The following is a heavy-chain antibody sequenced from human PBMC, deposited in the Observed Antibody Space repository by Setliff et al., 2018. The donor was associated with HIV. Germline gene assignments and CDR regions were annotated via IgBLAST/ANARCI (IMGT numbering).Heavy chain of an antibody. J-gene: IGHJ4*02. CDR2: ISYSGSANYYSGTT. CDR3: ARGFPSGYLDY. Sequence: SETLSLTCTVSGGSISSHYWNWIRRSPGKGLEWIGYISYSGSANYYSGTTKYNPSLKSRVTISADTSKNQFSLRLSPVTAADTAVYYCARGFPSGYLDYWGRGTLVTVS. V-gene: IGHV4-59*11. D-gene: IGHD6-19*01. CDR1: GGSISSHY.